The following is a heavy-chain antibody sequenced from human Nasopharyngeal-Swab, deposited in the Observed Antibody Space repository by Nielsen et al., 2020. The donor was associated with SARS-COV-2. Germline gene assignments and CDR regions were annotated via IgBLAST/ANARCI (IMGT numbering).Heavy chain of an antibody. CDR3: AKGGWLRLPAYSYNYYYYYMDV. J-gene: IGHJ6*03. D-gene: IGHD5-12*01. CDR2: IIPILGVR. CDR1: GGNFGSYA. Sequence: SVKVSCKASGGNFGSYAVIWVRQAPGQGLEWMGGIIPILGVRNYHQDFQDRVTITADTSTNTAYMELSSLRSEDTAVYYYAKGGWLRLPAYSYNYYYYYMDVWGKGTTVTVSS. V-gene: IGHV1-69*10.